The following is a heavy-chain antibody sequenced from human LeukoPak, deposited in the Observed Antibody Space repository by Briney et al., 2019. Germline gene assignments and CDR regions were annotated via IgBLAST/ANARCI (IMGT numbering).Heavy chain of an antibody. D-gene: IGHD3-22*01. V-gene: IGHV4-34*01. Sequence: SETLSLTCAVYGGSFSGYYWSWIRQPPGKGLEWIGEINHSGSTNYNPSLKSRVTISVDTSKNQFSLKLSSVTAADTVVYYCAKTYYYDSSGYYFGWFDPWGQGTLVTVSS. CDR3: AKTYYYDSSGYYFGWFDP. J-gene: IGHJ5*02. CDR1: GGSFSGYY. CDR2: INHSGST.